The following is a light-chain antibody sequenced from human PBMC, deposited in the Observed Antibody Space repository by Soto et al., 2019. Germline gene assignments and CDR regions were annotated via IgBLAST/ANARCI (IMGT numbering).Light chain of an antibody. CDR1: SSDVGGYNY. V-gene: IGLV2-14*01. Sequence: QSVLTQPASVSGSPGQSITISCTGTSSDVGGYNYVSWYQQHPGKAPKLMIYEVNNRPSGVSNRFSGSKSGNTASLTISGLQAEDEAAYYCTSYGTGSTVFGTGTKVTVL. CDR2: EVN. CDR3: TSYGTGSTV. J-gene: IGLJ1*01.